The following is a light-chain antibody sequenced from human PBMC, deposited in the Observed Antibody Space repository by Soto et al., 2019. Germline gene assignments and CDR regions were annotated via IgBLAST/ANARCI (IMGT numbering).Light chain of an antibody. J-gene: IGLJ2*01. CDR2: DVS. CDR3: SSYTSSSPVV. V-gene: IGLV2-14*01. CDR1: SSDVGGYNY. Sequence: QSALTQPASVSGSPGQSITISCTGTSSDVGGYNYVSWYQQHPGKAPKLMIYDVSNRPSGVSNRFSGSKSGNTASLTISGLQAEDEAEYYCSSYTSSSPVVFGGGTKVTVL.